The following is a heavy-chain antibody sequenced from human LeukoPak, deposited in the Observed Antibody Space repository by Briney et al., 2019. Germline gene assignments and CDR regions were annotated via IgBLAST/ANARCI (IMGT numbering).Heavy chain of an antibody. CDR2: ISYIGTSI. CDR1: GFTFSRYS. V-gene: IGHV3-21*01. J-gene: IGHJ4*02. D-gene: IGHD5-18*01. Sequence: GGSLRLSCAVSGFTFSRYSMNWVRQAPGKGVEGVSSISYIGTSIYYVDPVKGRFTISRDNAKTSLYLQMDSLRAEDTAVYYCAPEDTAMVEHIDFDYWGQGTLVTVSS. CDR3: APEDTAMVEHIDFDY.